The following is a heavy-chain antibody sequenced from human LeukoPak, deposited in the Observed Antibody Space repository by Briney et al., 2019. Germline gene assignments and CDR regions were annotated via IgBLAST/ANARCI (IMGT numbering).Heavy chain of an antibody. D-gene: IGHD3-16*01. J-gene: IGHJ6*02. CDR3: ARGGGLDV. Sequence: GGSLRLSCAASGFPFSSYWMNWARQAPGKGLEWVASINHNGNVNYYVDSVKGRFTISRDNAKNSLYLQMGNLRAEDTAVYFCARGGGLDVWGQGATVTVSS. CDR2: INHNGNVN. V-gene: IGHV3-7*03. CDR1: GFPFSSYW.